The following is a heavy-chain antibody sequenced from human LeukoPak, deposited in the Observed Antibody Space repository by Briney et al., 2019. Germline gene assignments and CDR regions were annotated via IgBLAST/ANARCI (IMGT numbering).Heavy chain of an antibody. CDR1: GFTFSTYW. J-gene: IGHJ4*02. D-gene: IGHD6-19*01. CDR2: IKQDGSEK. CDR3: ARVSSGGFPRFHY. Sequence: GGSLRLSCAASGFTFSTYWMSWVRHAPGKGQEWVANIKQDGSEKYYVDSVKGRFTISRDNAKSSLYLQMNSLRAEDTAMYYCARVSSGGFPRFHYWGQGTLVTVSS. V-gene: IGHV3-7*01.